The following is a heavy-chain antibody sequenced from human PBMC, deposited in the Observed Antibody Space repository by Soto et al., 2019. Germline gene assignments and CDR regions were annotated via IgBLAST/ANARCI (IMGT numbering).Heavy chain of an antibody. CDR3: ARDASGYDSSFDY. Sequence: SDTLSLTCTVSGGSISSGDYYWSWIRQPPGKGLEWIGYIYYSGSTYYNPSLKSRVTISVDTSKNQFSLKLSSVTAADTAVYYCARDASGYDSSFDYWGQGTLVTVSS. CDR1: GGSISSGDYY. V-gene: IGHV4-30-4*02. D-gene: IGHD5-12*01. J-gene: IGHJ4*02. CDR2: IYYSGST.